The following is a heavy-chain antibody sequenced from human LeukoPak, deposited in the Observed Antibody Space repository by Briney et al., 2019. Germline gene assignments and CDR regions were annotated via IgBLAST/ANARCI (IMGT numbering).Heavy chain of an antibody. V-gene: IGHV3-23*01. CDR1: GFTFSRYA. CDR2: IRYNVGST. Sequence: GGSVRLSCAASGFTFSRYAMSWVRQAPGKGLEWVSAIRYNVGSTYYADSVKGRFTISRDNSKSTLYLQMNSLRAEDTAVYYCAKEDGSGTYYYLSPYDYWGQGTLVTVSS. D-gene: IGHD3-10*01. J-gene: IGHJ4*02. CDR3: AKEDGSGTYYYLSPYDY.